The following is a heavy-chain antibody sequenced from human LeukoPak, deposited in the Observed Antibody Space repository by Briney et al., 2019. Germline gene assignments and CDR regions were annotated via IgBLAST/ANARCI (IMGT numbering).Heavy chain of an antibody. CDR2: IHYTGSA. J-gene: IGHJ3*02. CDR3: ARHPTFDLDAFDI. D-gene: IGHD3-9*01. V-gene: IGHV4-39*01. CDR1: GGSISSSSYY. Sequence: PSETLSLTCTVSGGSISSSSYYWGWIRQPPGKGLEWIGSIHYTGSAYYNPSLKSRVTISVDTSMKHFSLKLSSVTAADTAVYYCARHPTFDLDAFDIWGQGTMVTVSS.